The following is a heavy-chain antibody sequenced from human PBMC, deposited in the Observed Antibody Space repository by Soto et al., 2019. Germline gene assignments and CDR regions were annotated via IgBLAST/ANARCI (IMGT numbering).Heavy chain of an antibody. D-gene: IGHD2-2*03. Sequence: ASVKVSCKASGYTFTSYGISWVRQAPGQGLEWMGWISAYNGNTNYAQKLQGRVTMTTDTSTSTAYMELRSLRSDDTAVYYCAREVPGYCSSSSCPPVHACDIWGQGTTVNVS. CDR3: AREVPGYCSSSSCPPVHACDI. J-gene: IGHJ3*02. V-gene: IGHV1-18*01. CDR1: GYTFTSYG. CDR2: ISAYNGNT.